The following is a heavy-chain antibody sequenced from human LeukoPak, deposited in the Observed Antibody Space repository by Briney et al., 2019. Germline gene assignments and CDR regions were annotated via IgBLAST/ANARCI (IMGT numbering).Heavy chain of an antibody. V-gene: IGHV4-59*08. CDR1: GGSISSYY. D-gene: IGHD3-9*01. J-gene: IGHJ3*02. Sequence: SETLSLTCTVSGGSISSYYWSWIRQPPGKGLEWMGYISCSGSTNYNPSLKSRVTISIDTSKNQFSLKLRSVTAADTAIYYCARQGYDILTGYIDAFDIWGQGTMVTVSS. CDR2: ISCSGST. CDR3: ARQGYDILTGYIDAFDI.